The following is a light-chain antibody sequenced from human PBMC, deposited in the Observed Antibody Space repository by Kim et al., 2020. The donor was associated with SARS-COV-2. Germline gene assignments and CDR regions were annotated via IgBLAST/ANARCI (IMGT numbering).Light chain of an antibody. Sequence: QSITSSCNGTSSDVGSYNLVSWYQQHPGKAPKLMIYEVSKRPSGVSNRFSGSKSGNTASLTISGLQAEDEADYYCCSYAGSSTLYVFGTGTKVTVL. CDR1: SSDVGSYNL. CDR3: CSYAGSSTLYV. CDR2: EVS. J-gene: IGLJ1*01. V-gene: IGLV2-23*02.